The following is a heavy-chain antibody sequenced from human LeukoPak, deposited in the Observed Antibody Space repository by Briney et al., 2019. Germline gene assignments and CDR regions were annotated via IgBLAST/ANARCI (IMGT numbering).Heavy chain of an antibody. V-gene: IGHV3-48*03. CDR2: ISSSGSTI. J-gene: IGHJ4*02. CDR1: GFTFSSYE. Sequence: TGGSLRLSCAASGFTFSSYEMNWVRQAPGKGLEWVSYISSSGSTIYYADSVKGRFTIPRDNAKNSLYLQIISLRAEDTAVYYCARHLSGVTGYTYGRGIDYWGQGTLVTVSS. D-gene: IGHD5-18*01. CDR3: ARHLSGVTGYTYGRGIDY.